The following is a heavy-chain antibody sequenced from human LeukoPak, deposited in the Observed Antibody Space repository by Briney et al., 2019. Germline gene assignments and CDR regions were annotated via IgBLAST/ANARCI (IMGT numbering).Heavy chain of an antibody. V-gene: IGHV4-34*01. J-gene: IGHJ4*02. CDR3: ASLTMVQGLFTLDY. D-gene: IGHD3-10*01. CDR1: GGSFSGYY. CDR2: INHSGST. Sequence: SETLSLTCAVYGGSFSGYYWSWIRQPPGKGLEWIGEINHSGSTNYNPSLKSRVTISVDTSKNQFSLKLSSVTAADTAVYYCASLTMVQGLFTLDYWGQGTLVTVSS.